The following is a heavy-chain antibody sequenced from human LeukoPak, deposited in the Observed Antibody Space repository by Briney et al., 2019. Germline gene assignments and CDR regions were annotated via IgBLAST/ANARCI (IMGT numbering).Heavy chain of an antibody. CDR1: GFTFSSYS. Sequence: GGSLRLSCAASGFTFSSYSMNWVRQAPGKGLEWASSISSSSSYIYYADSVKGRFTISRDNAKNSLYLQMNSLRAEDTAVYYCARDPHGELWSLAGDYWGQGTLVTVSS. CDR2: ISSSSSYI. CDR3: ARDPHGELWSLAGDY. V-gene: IGHV3-21*01. D-gene: IGHD5-18*01. J-gene: IGHJ4*02.